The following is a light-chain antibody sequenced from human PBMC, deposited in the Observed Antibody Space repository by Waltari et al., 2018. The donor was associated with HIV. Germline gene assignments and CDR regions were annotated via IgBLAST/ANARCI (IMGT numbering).Light chain of an antibody. CDR1: QTISSY. J-gene: IGKJ2*01. V-gene: IGKV1-39*01. CDR3: QQSYSTPRT. Sequence: DIQMTQSPSSLSASVGDRVTITCLASQTISSYLNWYQQKPGKAPMLLIYGASTLHSGVPSRFSGSGSGTDFTLTISSLQPEDFATYYCQQSYSTPRTFGQGTKLEIK. CDR2: GAS.